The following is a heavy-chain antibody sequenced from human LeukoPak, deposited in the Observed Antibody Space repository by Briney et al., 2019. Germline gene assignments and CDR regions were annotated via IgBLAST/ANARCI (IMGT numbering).Heavy chain of an antibody. CDR1: GGSISSSSYY. CDR3: AFGGYCGGGSCYGGGGAFDI. D-gene: IGHD2-15*01. Sequence: PSETLSLTCTVSGGSISSSSYYWGWIRQPPGKGLGWIGSIYYSGSTYYNPSLKSRVTISVDTSKNQFSLKLSSVTAADTAVYYCAFGGYCGGGSCYGGGGAFDIWGQGTMVTVSS. V-gene: IGHV4-39*01. J-gene: IGHJ3*02. CDR2: IYYSGST.